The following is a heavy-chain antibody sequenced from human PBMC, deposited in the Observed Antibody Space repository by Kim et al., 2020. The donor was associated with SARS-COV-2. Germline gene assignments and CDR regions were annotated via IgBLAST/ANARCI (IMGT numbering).Heavy chain of an antibody. J-gene: IGHJ5*02. CDR1: GGSISSGDYF. V-gene: IGHV4-30-4*01. CDR3: ARIPAYYGSGSYSHWFDP. Sequence: SETLSLTCTVSGGSISSGDYFWSWIRQPPGKGLEWIGYIFYSGSTYYNPSLKSRVTMSVDTSKNQFSLNLSSVTAADTALYYCARIPAYYGSGSYSHWFDPWGQGTLVIVSS. D-gene: IGHD3-10*01. CDR2: IFYSGST.